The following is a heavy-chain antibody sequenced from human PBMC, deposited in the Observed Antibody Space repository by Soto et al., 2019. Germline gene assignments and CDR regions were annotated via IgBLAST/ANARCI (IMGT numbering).Heavy chain of an antibody. J-gene: IGHJ4*02. V-gene: IGHV3-30*18. D-gene: IGHD4-17*01. CDR2: ISYDGSNK. CDR3: AKDGLTTVTHYFDF. Sequence: PGGSLRLSCAASGFTFSSYGMHWVRQAPGKGLEWVAVISYDGSNKYYADSVKGRFTISRDNSKNTLYLQMNSLRAEDTAVYYCAKDGLTTVTHYFDFWGLGTSVTVSS. CDR1: GFTFSSYG.